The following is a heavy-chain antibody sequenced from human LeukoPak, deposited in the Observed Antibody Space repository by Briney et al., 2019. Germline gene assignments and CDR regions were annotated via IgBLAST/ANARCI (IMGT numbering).Heavy chain of an antibody. D-gene: IGHD3-22*01. V-gene: IGHV3-15*05. CDR2: IKSKSDGGTT. J-gene: IGHJ4*02. CDR1: GFSFSNAW. Sequence: GRSLRLSCATSGFSFSNAWMTWVRQAPGKGLEWVGRIKSKSDGGTTDYAAPVKGRFTISRDDSKNTMYLQMNSLKTEDTAVYYCTPGVQSWLNYWGQGTLVTVSS. CDR3: TPGVQSWLNY.